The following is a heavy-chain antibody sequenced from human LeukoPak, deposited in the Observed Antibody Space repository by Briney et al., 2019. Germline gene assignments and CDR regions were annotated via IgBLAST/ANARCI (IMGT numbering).Heavy chain of an antibody. CDR2: INPNSGGT. J-gene: IGHJ4*02. CDR3: ARSYSSGWYF. V-gene: IGHV1-2*02. Sequence: GASVKVSCKASGYTFSGYYMHWVRLAPGQGPEWMGWINPNSGGTKYAQKFQGRVTMTRDTSISTAYMELSRLRSDDTAVYYCARSYSSGWYFWGQGTLVTVSS. CDR1: GYTFSGYY. D-gene: IGHD6-19*01.